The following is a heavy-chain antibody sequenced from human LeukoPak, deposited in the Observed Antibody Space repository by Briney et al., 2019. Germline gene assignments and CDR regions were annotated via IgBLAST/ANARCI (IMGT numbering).Heavy chain of an antibody. V-gene: IGHV3-30-3*01. CDR3: ARSNSSGRGAFDI. J-gene: IGHJ3*02. CDR1: GFTFSSYA. D-gene: IGHD3-22*01. CDR2: ISYDGSNK. Sequence: GRSLRLSCAASGFTFSSYAMHWVRQAPGKGLEWVAVISYDGSNKYYADSVKGRFTISRDNSKNTLYLQMNSLRAEDTAVYYCARSNSSGRGAFDIWGQGTMVTVSS.